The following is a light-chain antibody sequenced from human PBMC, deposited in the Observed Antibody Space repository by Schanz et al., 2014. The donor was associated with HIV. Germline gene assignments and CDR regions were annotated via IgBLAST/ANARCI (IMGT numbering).Light chain of an antibody. CDR3: QSSDDDDPGL. Sequence: NFMLTQPHSVSESPGKTVTISCTRSPGNIANNNVQWDHQPPGRAPTTVIFEDNERPSGVPDRFSGSVDSSSNSASLTISGLPPEDEGDYYCQSSDDDDPGLFGGGTKLTVL. CDR2: EDN. CDR1: PGNIANNN. V-gene: IGLV6-57*04. J-gene: IGLJ3*02.